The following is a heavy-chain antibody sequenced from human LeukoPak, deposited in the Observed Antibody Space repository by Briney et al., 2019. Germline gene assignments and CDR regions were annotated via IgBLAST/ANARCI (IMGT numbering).Heavy chain of an antibody. CDR1: GFTFDDYA. D-gene: IGHD3-22*01. CDR2: ITWNSGSI. J-gene: IGHJ4*02. V-gene: IGHV3-9*01. Sequence: GGSLRLSCAASGFTFDDYATHWVRQAPGKGLEWVSGITWNSGSIAYADSVKGRFTISRDNAKNSLYLQMNSLRAEDTALYYCAKDINYDSSGYYRDWGRGTLVTVSS. CDR3: AKDINYDSSGYYRD.